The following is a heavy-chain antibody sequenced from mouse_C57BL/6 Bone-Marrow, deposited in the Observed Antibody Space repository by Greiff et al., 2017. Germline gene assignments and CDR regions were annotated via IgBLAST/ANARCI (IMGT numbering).Heavy chain of an antibody. CDR2: ISDGGSYT. J-gene: IGHJ4*01. V-gene: IGHV5-4*03. CDR3: ASDKYGILLRYYYELDC. D-gene: IGHD1-1*01. Sequence: EVKLVVSGGGLVKPGGSLKLSCAASGFTFSSYAMSWVRQTPEKRLEWVATISDGGSYTYYPDNVKGRFTISRDNAKNNLYLQMDHLKSEDTAMYDCASDKYGILLRYYYELDCWGKGTSVTVST. CDR1: GFTFSSYA.